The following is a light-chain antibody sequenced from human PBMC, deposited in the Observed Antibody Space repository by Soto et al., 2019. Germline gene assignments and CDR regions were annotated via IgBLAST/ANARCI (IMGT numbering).Light chain of an antibody. CDR3: QQFRNWPWT. J-gene: IGKJ1*01. CDR2: GAS. V-gene: IGKV3-20*01. CDR1: QSVDSDY. Sequence: EVVLTQYPGTLSLSPEERATLSCRASQSVDSDYLGWYQQKPGQAPRLLIHGASSRATDIPDRFSGSGSGTDFTLTISSLQSEDFAVYYCQQFRNWPWTFGQGTKVDIK.